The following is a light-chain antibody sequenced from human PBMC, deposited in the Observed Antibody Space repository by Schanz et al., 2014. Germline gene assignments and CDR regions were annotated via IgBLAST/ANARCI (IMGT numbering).Light chain of an antibody. V-gene: IGLV2-14*02. CDR3: SSYTSTSTVV. J-gene: IGLJ2*01. Sequence: QSALTQPASVSASLGQSITISCTGTSSDVGNYNLVSWYQQHPGKAPKLMIYDVSNRPSGVPDRFSGSKSGNTASLTVSGLQAEDEADYYCSSYTSTSTVVFGGGTKLTVL. CDR2: DVS. CDR1: SSDVGNYNL.